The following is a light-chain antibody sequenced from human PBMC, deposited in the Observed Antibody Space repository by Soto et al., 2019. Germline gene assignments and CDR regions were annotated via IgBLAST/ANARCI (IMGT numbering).Light chain of an antibody. J-gene: IGKJ1*01. CDR2: SAS. CDR3: QQCYSPPWT. CDR1: QSISTY. V-gene: IGKV1-39*01. Sequence: DIQMTQSPSSLSASVGDRVTITCRASQSISTYLNWYQQKPGKAPEFLIYSASSLQSGVPSRFSGSGSGTDFTLTINSLQPEEFATYYCQQCYSPPWTFGQGTKVEIK.